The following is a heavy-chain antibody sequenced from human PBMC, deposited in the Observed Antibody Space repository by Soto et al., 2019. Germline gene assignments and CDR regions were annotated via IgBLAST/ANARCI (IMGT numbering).Heavy chain of an antibody. D-gene: IGHD1-1*01. Sequence: SETLSLTCNVSGGSISSGGFFWNWIRRHPGKGLEWIGYIYYTGGTDYNPSLKSRVTISRDTSKNHLSLILGSVTAADTAMYYCARSTGTYFDYWGQGTPVTVSS. CDR2: IYYTGGT. J-gene: IGHJ4*02. V-gene: IGHV4-31*03. CDR1: GGSISSGGFF. CDR3: ARSTGTYFDY.